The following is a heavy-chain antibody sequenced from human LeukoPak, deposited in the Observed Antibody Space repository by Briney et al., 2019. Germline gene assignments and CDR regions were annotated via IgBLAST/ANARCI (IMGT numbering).Heavy chain of an antibody. CDR3: ITVAGTQYSFDY. V-gene: IGHV3-53*01. Sequence: GGSLRLSCAASGFTFSSYAMSWVRQAPGKGLEWVSVIYSGGSTYYADSVKGRFTISRDNSKNTLYLQMNSLRAEDTAVYYCITVAGTQYSFDYWGQGTLVTVSS. CDR2: IYSGGST. D-gene: IGHD6-19*01. J-gene: IGHJ4*02. CDR1: GFTFSSYA.